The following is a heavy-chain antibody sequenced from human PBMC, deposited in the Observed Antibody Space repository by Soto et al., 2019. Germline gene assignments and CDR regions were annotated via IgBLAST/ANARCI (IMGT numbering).Heavy chain of an antibody. V-gene: IGHV4-34*01. CDR2: INHSGST. CDR1: GWSFSGYY. J-gene: IGHJ4*02. Sequence: SETLSLTCAVHGWSFSGYYWTWIRQPPGKGLEWIGEINHSGSTNYNPSLESRVTISVDTSKNQFSLKLSSVTAADTAVYYCASLVAVAANVWTHFDYWGQGALVTVSS. CDR3: ASLVAVAANVWTHFDY. D-gene: IGHD6-19*01.